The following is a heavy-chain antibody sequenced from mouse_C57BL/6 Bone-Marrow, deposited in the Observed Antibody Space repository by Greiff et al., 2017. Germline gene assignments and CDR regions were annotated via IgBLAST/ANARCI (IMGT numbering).Heavy chain of an antibody. CDR3: AGNSRRDWYFAV. V-gene: IGHV5-6*01. Sequence: EVKLMESGGDLVKPGGSLKLSCAASGFTFSSYGMSWVRQTPDKRLEWVATISSGGSYTYYPDSVKGRFTISRDNAKNTLYLQMSSLKTEDTAVYYCAGNSRRDWYFAVWGTGTTVTVSA. CDR1: GFTFSSYG. J-gene: IGHJ1*03. D-gene: IGHD4-1*02. CDR2: ISSGGSYT.